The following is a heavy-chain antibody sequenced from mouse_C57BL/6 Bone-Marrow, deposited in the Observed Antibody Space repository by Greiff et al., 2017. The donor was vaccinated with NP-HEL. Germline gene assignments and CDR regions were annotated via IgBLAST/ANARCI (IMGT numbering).Heavy chain of an antibody. D-gene: IGHD2-4*01. CDR1: GYTFTSYW. CDR3: ARNLIYYDYPYAMDY. Sequence: QVQLQQPGAELVKPGASVKMSCKASGYTFTSYWITWVKQRPGQGLEWIGDIYPGSGSTNYNEKFKSKATLTVDTSSSTAYMQLSSLTSEDSAVYYCARNLIYYDYPYAMDYWGQGTSVTVSS. CDR2: IYPGSGST. J-gene: IGHJ4*01. V-gene: IGHV1-55*01.